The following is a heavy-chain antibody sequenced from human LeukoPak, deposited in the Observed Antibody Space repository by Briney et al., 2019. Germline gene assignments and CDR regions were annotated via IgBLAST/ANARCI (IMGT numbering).Heavy chain of an antibody. Sequence: SETLSLTCTVSGGSISSYYWSWIRQPAGKGLEWIGRIYTSGSTNYNPSLKSRVTMSVDTSKNQFSLKLSSVTAADTAVYYCARDFRGGVYQLLYYDNWFDPWGQGTLVTVSS. CDR1: GGSISSYY. CDR2: IYTSGST. J-gene: IGHJ5*02. D-gene: IGHD2-2*02. V-gene: IGHV4-4*07. CDR3: ARDFRGGVYQLLYYDNWFDP.